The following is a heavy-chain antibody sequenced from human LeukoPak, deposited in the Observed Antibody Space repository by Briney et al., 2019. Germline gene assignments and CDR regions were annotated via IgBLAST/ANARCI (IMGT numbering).Heavy chain of an antibody. V-gene: IGHV4-59*08. Sequence: SETLSLTCTVSGGSLSGHYWSWIRHPPGKRLEWIGYLSYTGRTKYNPSLQSRVIISIDTTKLQLSLKLTSVTSASVTEYSCARLLDNDISGGPDPIDVWGKGTTVIVSS. CDR3: ARLLDNDISGGPDPIDV. CDR2: LSYTGRT. CDR1: GGSLSGHY. D-gene: IGHD3-22*01. J-gene: IGHJ3*01.